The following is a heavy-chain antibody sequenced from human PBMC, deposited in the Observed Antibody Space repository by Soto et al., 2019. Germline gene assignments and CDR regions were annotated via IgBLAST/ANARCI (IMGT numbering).Heavy chain of an antibody. V-gene: IGHV3-11*06. CDR1: GFTFSDYY. J-gene: IGHJ4*02. D-gene: IGHD5-18*01. CDR3: ERADSYGTYDY. CDR2: ISSSSSYT. Sequence: GGSLRLSCAASGFTFSDYYMSWIRQAPGKGLEWVSYISSSSSYTNYADSVKGRFTISRDNAKNSLYLQMNSLRAEDTAVYYCERADSYGTYDYWGQGTLVTVSS.